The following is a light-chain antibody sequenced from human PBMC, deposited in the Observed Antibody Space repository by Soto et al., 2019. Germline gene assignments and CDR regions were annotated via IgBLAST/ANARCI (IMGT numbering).Light chain of an antibody. J-gene: IGKJ2*01. CDR3: QHYHSYPYT. V-gene: IGKV1-5*01. CDR1: QSIGGC. CDR2: DAS. Sequence: DIQMNQSPSTLSASGGEIVTITCRASQSIGGCLAWYQQRPGKAPRLLIYDASSVESGVPSRFSGSRSGTTFTLAISSLQPEDFATYYCQHYHSYPYTFGQGTKLDI.